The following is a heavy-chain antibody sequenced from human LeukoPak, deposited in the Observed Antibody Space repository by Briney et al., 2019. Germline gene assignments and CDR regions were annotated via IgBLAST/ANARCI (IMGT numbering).Heavy chain of an antibody. CDR1: GGSFSGYY. CDR2: INHSGST. J-gene: IGHJ4*02. D-gene: IGHD3-22*01. CDR3: ARSHDYDSSGYSDDY. V-gene: IGHV4-34*01. Sequence: SETLSLTCAVYGGSFSGYYWSWLRQSPQKGLEWIGEINHSGSTNYNPSLKSRVTMSVDTSKSQFSLKLSSMTAADTAVYYCARSHDYDSSGYSDDYWGQGILVTVSS.